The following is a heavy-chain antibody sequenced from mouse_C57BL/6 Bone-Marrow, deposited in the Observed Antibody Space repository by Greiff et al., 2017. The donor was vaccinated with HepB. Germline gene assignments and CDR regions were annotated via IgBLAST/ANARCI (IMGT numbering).Heavy chain of an antibody. CDR1: GYNIKNTY. J-gene: IGHJ3*01. Sequence: EVQLQQSVAELVRPGASVKLSCTASGYNIKNTYMHWVKQRPEQGLEWIGRIYPANGNTKYAPKFQGKATLTADTSSNTAYLQLSSLTSEDTAIYYWARRGIYYDYAWFAYWGQGTLVTVSA. CDR2: IYPANGNT. V-gene: IGHV14-3*01. CDR3: ARRGIYYDYAWFAY. D-gene: IGHD2-4*01.